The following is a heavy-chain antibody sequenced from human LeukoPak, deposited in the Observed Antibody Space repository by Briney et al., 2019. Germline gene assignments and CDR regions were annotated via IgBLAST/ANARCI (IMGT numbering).Heavy chain of an antibody. D-gene: IGHD5-24*01. Sequence: ASVKVSCKASGYTFTSYYMHWVRQAPGQGLEWVGRINPNSGGTNYALKFQDRVTMTRDTSISTAYMELSRLRSDDTAVYYCARRDFHDYWGQGTLVTVSS. V-gene: IGHV1-2*06. J-gene: IGHJ4*02. CDR1: GYTFTSYY. CDR2: INPNSGGT. CDR3: ARRDFHDY.